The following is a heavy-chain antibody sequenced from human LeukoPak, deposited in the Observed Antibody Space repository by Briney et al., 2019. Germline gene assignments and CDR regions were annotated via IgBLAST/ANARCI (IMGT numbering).Heavy chain of an antibody. J-gene: IGHJ4*02. Sequence: GGSLRLSCAASGFTVSSNYMSWVRQAPGKGLEWVSVIYSGGSTYYADSVKGRFTISRDNSKNTLYLQMNSLRAEDTAVYYCARRMSSGYYYEFYFDYWGQGTLVTVSS. V-gene: IGHV3-66*01. CDR2: IYSGGST. D-gene: IGHD3-22*01. CDR1: GFTVSSNY. CDR3: ARRMSSGYYYEFYFDY.